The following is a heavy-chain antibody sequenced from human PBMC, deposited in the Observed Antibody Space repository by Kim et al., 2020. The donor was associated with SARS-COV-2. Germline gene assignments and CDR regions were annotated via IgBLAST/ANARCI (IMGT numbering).Heavy chain of an antibody. Sequence: GGSLRLSCEGSGFAFSNYVMSWVRQAPGKGLEWVSGISAAGGTTYYIDSVEGRFTISRDNSKNTLYMLMKGLRVEDTAIYYCTKGDRDIWSYDYGTDVWGQGATVTVSS. D-gene: IGHD3-10*01. CDR1: GFAFSNYV. V-gene: IGHV3-23*01. CDR3: TKGDRDIWSYDYGTDV. J-gene: IGHJ6*02. CDR2: ISAAGGTT.